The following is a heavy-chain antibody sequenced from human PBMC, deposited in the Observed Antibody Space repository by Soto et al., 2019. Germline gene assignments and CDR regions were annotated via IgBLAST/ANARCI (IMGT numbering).Heavy chain of an antibody. V-gene: IGHV3-23*01. D-gene: IGHD5-12*01. CDR2: ISGSGGST. Sequence: GGSLRLSCAASGFTFSSYAMSWVRQAPGKGLEWVSAISGSGGSTYYADSVKGRFTISRDNSKNTLYLQMNSLRAEDTAVYYCAKVRDGYNKSPGAFDIWGQGTMVTVSS. CDR3: AKVRDGYNKSPGAFDI. J-gene: IGHJ3*02. CDR1: GFTFSSYA.